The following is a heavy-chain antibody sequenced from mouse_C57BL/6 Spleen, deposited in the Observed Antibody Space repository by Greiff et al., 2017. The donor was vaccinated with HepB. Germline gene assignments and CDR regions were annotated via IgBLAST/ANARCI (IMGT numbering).Heavy chain of an antibody. Sequence: EVQLQQSGPELVKPGASVKIPCKASGYTFTDYNMDWVKQSHGKSLEWIGDINPNNGGTIYNQKFKGKATLTVDKSSSTAYMELRSLTSEDTAVYYCARVSFLYDYDSYFDYWGQGTTLTVSS. CDR3: ARVSFLYDYDSYFDY. V-gene: IGHV1-18*01. CDR1: GYTFTDYN. J-gene: IGHJ2*01. CDR2: INPNNGGT. D-gene: IGHD2-4*01.